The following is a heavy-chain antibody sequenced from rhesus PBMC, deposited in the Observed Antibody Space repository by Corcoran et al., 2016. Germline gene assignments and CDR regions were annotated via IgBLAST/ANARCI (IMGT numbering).Heavy chain of an antibody. V-gene: IGHV4-173*01. CDR3: ARDRGGYGNYWAYLDY. J-gene: IGHJ4*01. CDR2: ISGSGGST. D-gene: IGHD4-35*01. Sequence: QVQLQESGPGLVKPSETLSLPCAVSGGSITSNSWSWLRQPPGKGLAWIGRISGSGGSTDYNPSLKSRVTISTDTSKNQFSLKLSSVTAADTAVYYCARDRGGYGNYWAYLDYWGQGVLVTVSS. CDR1: GGSITSNS.